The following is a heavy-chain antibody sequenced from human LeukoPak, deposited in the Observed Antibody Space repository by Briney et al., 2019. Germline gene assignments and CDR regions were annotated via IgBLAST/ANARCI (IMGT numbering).Heavy chain of an antibody. CDR1: GFTFSRYS. CDR2: VNSDGSGT. Sequence: GWSLRLSCAASGFTFSRYSMHWVRQAPGKGLVWVSHVNSDGSGTDYADSVKGRFTISRDNAKNTLYLQMNSLRVEDTAVYYCVCLGLGGLSLDWGQGTLVTVSS. J-gene: IGHJ4*02. D-gene: IGHD3-16*01. V-gene: IGHV3-74*01. CDR3: VCLGLGGLSLD.